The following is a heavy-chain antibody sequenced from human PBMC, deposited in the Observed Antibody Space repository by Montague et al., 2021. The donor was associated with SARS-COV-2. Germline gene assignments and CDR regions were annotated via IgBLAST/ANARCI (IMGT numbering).Heavy chain of an antibody. J-gene: IGHJ6*02. CDR3: ARTEIAGYGMDV. Sequence: SETLSLTSAVYGGSFREYYWSWIRQPPGKGLAWIGEIIHSGSTKYNPSLESRVTMSVDTSKKQFSLNLTSVTAADTGVYYCARTEIAGYGMDVWGQGITVTVS. V-gene: IGHV4-34*12. CDR1: GGSFREYY. D-gene: IGHD6-13*01. CDR2: IIHSGST.